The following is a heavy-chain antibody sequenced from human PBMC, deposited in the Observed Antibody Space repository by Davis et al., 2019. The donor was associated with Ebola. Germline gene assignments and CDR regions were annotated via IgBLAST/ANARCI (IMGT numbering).Heavy chain of an antibody. V-gene: IGHV3-7*03. D-gene: IGHD6-13*01. CDR3: AKGGDARGIAAAGTEAHY. Sequence: GESLKISCAASGFSFSSYWMSWVRQAPGKGLEWVASIKQDGSEKYYVDSVKGRFTISRDNSKNTLYLQMNSLRAEDTAVYYCAKGGDARGIAAAGTEAHYWGQGTLVTVSS. CDR2: IKQDGSEK. CDR1: GFSFSSYW. J-gene: IGHJ4*02.